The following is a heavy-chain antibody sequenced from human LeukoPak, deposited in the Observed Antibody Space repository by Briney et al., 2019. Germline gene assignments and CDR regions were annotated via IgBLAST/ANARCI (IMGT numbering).Heavy chain of an antibody. CDR2: IRYDGSNK. CDR3: AKDQGLVVPAADY. CDR1: GFTFSSYG. Sequence: PGGSLRLSCAASGFTFSSYGMHWVRQAPGKGLEWVAFIRYDGSNKYYADSVKGRFTISGDNSKNTLYLQMNSLRAEDTAVYYCAKDQGLVVPAADYWGQGTLVTVSS. D-gene: IGHD2-2*01. J-gene: IGHJ4*02. V-gene: IGHV3-30*02.